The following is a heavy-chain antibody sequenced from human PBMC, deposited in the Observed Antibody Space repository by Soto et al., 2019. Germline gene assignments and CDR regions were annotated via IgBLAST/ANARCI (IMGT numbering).Heavy chain of an antibody. J-gene: IGHJ6*02. CDR1: GISFSNSA. Sequence: QVQLVESGGGVVQPGGSLRLSCVASGISFSNSAIHWVRQAPGKGLQWVAVVSYDVSHKYYADSVKGRFTISRDNSENTVSLQMHRLRAEDSAIYSCARQSTGAVSDDNYYYYGLDVWGQGTTVTVSS. V-gene: IGHV3-30-3*01. CDR2: VSYDVSHK. D-gene: IGHD3-10*01. CDR3: ARQSTGAVSDDNYYYYGLDV.